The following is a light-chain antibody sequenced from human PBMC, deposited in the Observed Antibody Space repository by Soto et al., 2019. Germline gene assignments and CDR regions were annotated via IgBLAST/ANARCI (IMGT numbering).Light chain of an antibody. CDR3: QQYGSSPRT. J-gene: IGKJ1*01. Sequence: ERVLTQTPGTLSLSPGERATLSCRASQSVGSSCLAWYEQKPGQAPTLLIYGASRRATGIPDRFSGSGSGTDFTLTISRLEPEDFAVYYCQQYGSSPRTFGQGTKVDIK. V-gene: IGKV3-20*01. CDR1: QSVGSSC. CDR2: GAS.